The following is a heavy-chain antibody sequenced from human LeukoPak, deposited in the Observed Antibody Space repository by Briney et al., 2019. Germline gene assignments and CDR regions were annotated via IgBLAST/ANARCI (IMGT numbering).Heavy chain of an antibody. CDR3: ARPNLGYCSSTSCYKGAFDI. CDR2: TSYDGSNK. J-gene: IGHJ3*02. CDR1: GFTFSSYA. Sequence: GRSLRLSCAASGFTFSSYAMHWVRQAPGKGLEWVAVTSYDGSNKYYADSVKGRFTISRDNSKNTLYLQMNSLRAEDTAVYYCARPNLGYCSSTSCYKGAFDIWGQGTMVTVSS. D-gene: IGHD2-2*02. V-gene: IGHV3-30*04.